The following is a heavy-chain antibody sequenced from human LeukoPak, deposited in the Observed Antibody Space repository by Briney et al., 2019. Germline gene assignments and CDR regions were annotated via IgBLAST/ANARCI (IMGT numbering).Heavy chain of an antibody. J-gene: IGHJ4*02. CDR2: MNTNSGNT. V-gene: IGHV1-8*01. Sequence: ASVTVSFTASAYTFTTYDVNWVRQAPGQGLEWMGWMNTNSGNTGYAKKFQGRVTMTRNTSISTAYMVLSSLRSDDTAVYYCVRTAGIFWTGAYYFDSWGQGTLVTVSS. CDR3: VRTAGIFWTGAYYFDS. CDR1: AYTFTTYD. D-gene: IGHD3/OR15-3a*01.